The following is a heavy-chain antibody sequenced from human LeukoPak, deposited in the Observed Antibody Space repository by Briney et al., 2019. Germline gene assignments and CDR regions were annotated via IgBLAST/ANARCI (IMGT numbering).Heavy chain of an antibody. J-gene: IGHJ4*02. V-gene: IGHV1-18*04. CDR1: GYTFTSYG. Sequence: ASVKVSWKASGYTFTSYGISWVRQAPGQGLEWMGWISAYNGNTNYAQKLQGRVTMTTDTSTSTAYMELRSLRSDDTAVYYCSRAPITMVRGVILDFDYWGQGTLVTVSS. D-gene: IGHD3-10*01. CDR2: ISAYNGNT. CDR3: SRAPITMVRGVILDFDY.